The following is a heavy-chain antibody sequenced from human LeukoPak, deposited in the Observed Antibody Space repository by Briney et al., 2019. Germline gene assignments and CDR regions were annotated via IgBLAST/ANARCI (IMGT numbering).Heavy chain of an antibody. CDR1: GGSFSGYY. J-gene: IGHJ3*02. D-gene: IGHD6-19*01. CDR3: ARDPQGLAYDAFDI. Sequence: SETLSLTCAVYGGSFSGYYWSWIRQPPGKGLEWIGEINHSGSTNYNPSLKSRVTISVDTSKNQFSLNLNSVTAADTAVYYCARDPQGLAYDAFDIWGQGTMVTVSS. CDR2: INHSGST. V-gene: IGHV4-34*01.